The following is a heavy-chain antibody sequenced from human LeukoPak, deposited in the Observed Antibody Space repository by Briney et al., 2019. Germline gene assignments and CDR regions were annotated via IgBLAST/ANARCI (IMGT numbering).Heavy chain of an antibody. CDR2: INPSGGST. CDR1: GYTFTSYY. J-gene: IGHJ4*02. V-gene: IGHV1-46*01. D-gene: IGHD3-10*01. CDR3: ARSLDYYGSGSYYPLYYFDY. Sequence: ASVKVSCKASGYTFTSYYMHWVRQAPGQGLEWMGIINPSGGSTSYEQKFQGRVTMTRDTSTSTVYMELSSLRSEDTAVYYCARSLDYYGSGSYYPLYYFDYWGQGTLVTVSS.